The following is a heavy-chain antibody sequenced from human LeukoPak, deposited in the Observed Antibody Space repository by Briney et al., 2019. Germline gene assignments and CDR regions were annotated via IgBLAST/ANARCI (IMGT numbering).Heavy chain of an antibody. D-gene: IGHD6-13*01. CDR1: GYTFTSYG. Sequence: ASVKVSCKASGYTFTSYGISWVRQAPGQGLEWMGWISAYNGNTNYAQKLQGRVTMTTDTSTSTAYMELRSLRSDDTAVYYCARELKQLVPTGYYYYYMDVWGKGTTVTVSS. J-gene: IGHJ6*03. V-gene: IGHV1-18*01. CDR3: ARELKQLVPTGYYYYYMDV. CDR2: ISAYNGNT.